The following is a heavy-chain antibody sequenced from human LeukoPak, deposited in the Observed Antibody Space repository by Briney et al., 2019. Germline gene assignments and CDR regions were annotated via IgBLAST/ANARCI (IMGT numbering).Heavy chain of an antibody. V-gene: IGHV1-18*01. CDR2: ISAYNGNT. D-gene: IGHD3-3*01. CDR1: GYTFTSYG. J-gene: IGHJ4*02. CDR3: ARDHYDFWSGSANY. Sequence: ASVKVSCKASGYTFTSYGISWVRQAPGQGLEWMGWISAYNGNTNYAQKLQGRVTMTTDTSTSTAYMELRSLTSDDTAVYYCARDHYDFWSGSANYWGQGTLVTVSS.